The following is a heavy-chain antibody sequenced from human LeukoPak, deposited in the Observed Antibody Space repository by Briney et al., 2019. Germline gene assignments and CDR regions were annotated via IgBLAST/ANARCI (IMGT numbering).Heavy chain of an antibody. J-gene: IGHJ4*02. CDR1: GGSISSYS. V-gene: IGHV4-4*07. CDR2: IYTSGST. CDR3: AREPGIAAAGFLDY. Sequence: SPSDTLSLTCTVSGGSISSYSRSSIRPPAGKGLEWIGRIYTSGSTNYTPSLKSRVTISVDKSKNQFSLKLSSVTAADTAVYYCAREPGIAAAGFLDYWGQGTLVTVSS. D-gene: IGHD6-13*01.